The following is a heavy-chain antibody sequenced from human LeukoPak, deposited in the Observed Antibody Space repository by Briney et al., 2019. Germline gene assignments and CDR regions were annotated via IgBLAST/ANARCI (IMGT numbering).Heavy chain of an antibody. J-gene: IGHJ4*02. Sequence: GGSLRLSCAADGFTFRKHWMSWVRQAMGKGLEWVSYISSSSSTIYYADSVKGRFTISRDNAKNSLYLQMNSLRAEDTAVYYCAKDGDYYDSSGYGDYWGQGTLVTVSS. D-gene: IGHD3-22*01. V-gene: IGHV3-48*01. CDR2: ISSSSSTI. CDR3: AKDGDYYDSSGYGDY. CDR1: GFTFRKHW.